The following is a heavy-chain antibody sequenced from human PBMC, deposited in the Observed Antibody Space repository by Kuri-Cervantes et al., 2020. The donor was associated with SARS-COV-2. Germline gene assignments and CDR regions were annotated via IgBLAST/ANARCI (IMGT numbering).Heavy chain of an antibody. V-gene: IGHV4-34*01. J-gene: IGHJ6*03. Sequence: GSLRLSCAVYGGSFSGFYWSWIRQPPGKGLEWIGEINHSGSANYNPSLKSRVTISVDMSKNQFSLKLSSVTAADTAVYYCARHGDSGWYNYYYMDVWGKGTTVTVSS. D-gene: IGHD6-19*01. CDR1: GGSFSGFY. CDR3: ARHGDSGWYNYYYMDV. CDR2: INHSGSA.